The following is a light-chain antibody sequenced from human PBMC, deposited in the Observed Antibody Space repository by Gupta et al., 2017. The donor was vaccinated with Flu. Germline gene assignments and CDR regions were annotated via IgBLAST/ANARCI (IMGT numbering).Light chain of an antibody. Sequence: DIQMTQSPSTLSASVGDKVGITCRATQSVSNWLVWYQQRPGKAPTVLIYEASTLEKGVPSRFSGSGSGTDFTLTITSLQPEDSATYYCQQYDSYPWTFGQGTKVEIK. CDR2: EAS. CDR3: QQYDSYPWT. J-gene: IGKJ1*01. V-gene: IGKV1-5*03. CDR1: QSVSNW.